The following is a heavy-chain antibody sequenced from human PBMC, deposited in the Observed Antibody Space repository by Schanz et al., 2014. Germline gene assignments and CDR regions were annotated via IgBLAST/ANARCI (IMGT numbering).Heavy chain of an antibody. Sequence: QVQLVQSGTQVKKPGASVKVSCKASGYTLSAYSLHWVRQAPGQGLEWMGMINPSGGSTTYAQKFQGRVTMTRDTSTSTVYMELSSLRSEDTAVYYCARDAVDAAAGGNYWGQGTLVTVSS. CDR2: INPSGGST. J-gene: IGHJ4*02. CDR3: ARDAVDAAAGGNY. V-gene: IGHV1-46*03. CDR1: GYTLSAYS. D-gene: IGHD6-13*01.